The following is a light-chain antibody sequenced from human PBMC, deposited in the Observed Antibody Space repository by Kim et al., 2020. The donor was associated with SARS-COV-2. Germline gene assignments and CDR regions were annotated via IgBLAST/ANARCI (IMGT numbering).Light chain of an antibody. CDR3: SSYTFRSTRV. J-gene: IGLJ3*02. Sequence: GESIPISYTGSSMDVGGEIYVTWYQQHPGKAPNRMRYDASNLPSGFSILFSGSKLGHTSPLSISGLQAEDEAVYHCSSYTFRSTRVFGGRSTLTVL. CDR1: SMDVGGEIY. V-gene: IGLV2-14*03. CDR2: DAS.